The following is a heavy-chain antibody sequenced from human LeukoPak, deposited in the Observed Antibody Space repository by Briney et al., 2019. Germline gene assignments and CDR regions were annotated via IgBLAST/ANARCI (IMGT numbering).Heavy chain of an antibody. V-gene: IGHV1-2*06. Sequence: GASVKVSCKASGYTFTGYYMHWVRQAPGQGLEWMGRINPNSGGTNYAQKFQGRVTMTRDTSISTAYMELSRLGSDDTAVYYCARDLGTYYYDSSGYSWGQGTLVTVSS. CDR1: GYTFTGYY. J-gene: IGHJ4*02. CDR3: ARDLGTYYYDSSGYS. CDR2: INPNSGGT. D-gene: IGHD3-22*01.